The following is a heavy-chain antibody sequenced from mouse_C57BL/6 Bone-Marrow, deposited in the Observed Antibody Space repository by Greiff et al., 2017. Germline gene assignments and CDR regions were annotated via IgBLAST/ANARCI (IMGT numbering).Heavy chain of an antibody. Sequence: VHLVESGAELARPGASVKLSCKASGYTFTSYGISWVKQRTGQGLEWIGEIYPRSGNTYYNEKFKGKATLTADKSSSTAYMELRSLTSEDSAVYFCVLPYGAWFAYWGQGTLVTVSA. D-gene: IGHD1-1*01. CDR3: VLPYGAWFAY. CDR1: GYTFTSYG. V-gene: IGHV1-81*01. J-gene: IGHJ3*01. CDR2: IYPRSGNT.